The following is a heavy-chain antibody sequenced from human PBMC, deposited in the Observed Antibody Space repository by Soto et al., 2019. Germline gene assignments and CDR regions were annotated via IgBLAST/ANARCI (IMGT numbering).Heavy chain of an antibody. D-gene: IGHD3-16*01. CDR1: GYTFTTHY. V-gene: IGHV1-46*01. J-gene: IGHJ6*02. CDR3: EMVDVYVTPSPQDV. CDR2: IDPRSGSA. Sequence: ASVKVSCKASGYTFTTHYIHWVRQAPGQGPEWMGIIDPRSGSAGYAQNLQGRLTLTTDTSTTTAYMELRSLRSNDTAIYYCEMVDVYVTPSPQDVRGQGTTVTVSS.